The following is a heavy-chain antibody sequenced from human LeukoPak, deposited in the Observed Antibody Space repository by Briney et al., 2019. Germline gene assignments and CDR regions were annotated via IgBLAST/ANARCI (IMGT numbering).Heavy chain of an antibody. V-gene: IGHV3-64*01. J-gene: IGHJ4*02. CDR3: ATLRSGSYTF. CDR1: GFTFSTYD. D-gene: IGHD3-10*01. CDR2: ISSNGGST. Sequence: GGSLRLSCAASGFTFSTYDMHWVRQAPGKGLEYVSAISSNGGSTYYANSVGGRFTISRDNSKNTLYLQMGSLRAEDMAVYYCATLRSGSYTFWGQGTLVTLSS.